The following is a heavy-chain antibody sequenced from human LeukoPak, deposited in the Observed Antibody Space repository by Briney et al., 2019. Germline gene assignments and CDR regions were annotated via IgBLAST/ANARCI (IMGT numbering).Heavy chain of an antibody. CDR1: GGSISSSSYY. D-gene: IGHD1-26*01. CDR2: IYYSGST. V-gene: IGHV4-39*07. CDR3: ARDVGATLYYFDY. Sequence: PSETLSLTCTVSGGSISSSSYYWGWIRQPPGKGLEWIGSIYYSGSTYYNPSLKSRVTISVDTSKNQFSLKLSSVTAADTAVYYCARDVGATLYYFDYWGQGALVTVSS. J-gene: IGHJ4*02.